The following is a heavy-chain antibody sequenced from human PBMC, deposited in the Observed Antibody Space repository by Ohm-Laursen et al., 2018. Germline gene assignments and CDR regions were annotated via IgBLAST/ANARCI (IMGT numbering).Heavy chain of an antibody. Sequence: GSLRLSCSASGFDFSRYWMSWVRQAPGKGLECVAYIKQDGSERFYADSVKGRLTISRDNSKNSLFLQMNSLRADDMAIYYCARGRAYMDVWGQGTTVTVSS. V-gene: IGHV3-7*01. CDR1: GFDFSRYW. CDR3: ARGRAYMDV. D-gene: IGHD2-21*01. CDR2: IKQDGSER. J-gene: IGHJ6*02.